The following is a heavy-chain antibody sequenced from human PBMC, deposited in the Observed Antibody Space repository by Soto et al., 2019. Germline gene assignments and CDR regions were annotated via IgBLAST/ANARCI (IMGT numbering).Heavy chain of an antibody. CDR3: AGHRITMVRGVITFNWFDP. Sequence: SETLSLTCTVSGGSISGSSYYWGWIRQPPGKGLEWIGYIYYSGSTYYNPSLKSRVTISVDTSKNQFSLKLSSVTAADTAVYYCAGHRITMVRGVITFNWFDPWGQGTLVTVSS. CDR2: IYYSGST. D-gene: IGHD3-10*01. CDR1: GGSISGSSYY. J-gene: IGHJ5*02. V-gene: IGHV4-31*03.